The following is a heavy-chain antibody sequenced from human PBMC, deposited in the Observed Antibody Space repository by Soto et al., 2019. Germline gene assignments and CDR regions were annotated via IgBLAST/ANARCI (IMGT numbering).Heavy chain of an antibody. D-gene: IGHD3-9*01. CDR2: INPNSGDT. V-gene: IGHV1-2*02. CDR3: ARDSHYDILTGYSRNAFDM. CDR1: GYSFAGHY. Sequence: QVQLVQSGAEVKKPGASVRVSCKTSGYSFAGHYLHWVRQAPGQGLDWMGWINPNSGDTIYAQKFQGRVTKTRDTSTSTAYMVLTSLRSDDTAVYYCARDSHYDILTGYSRNAFDMWGRGTVVTVSS. J-gene: IGHJ3*02.